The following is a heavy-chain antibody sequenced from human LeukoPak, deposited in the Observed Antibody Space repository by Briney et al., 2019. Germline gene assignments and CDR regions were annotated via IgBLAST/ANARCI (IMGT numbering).Heavy chain of an antibody. Sequence: GGSLRLSCAASGFTVSSNYMSWVRQAPGKGLEWVSVIYSGGSTYYADSVKGRFTISRDIFNNIWYLQMNSLRAEDTAVYYCAKGCQCPSGLSSWFDPRGQGTLVAVSS. CDR3: AKGCQCPSGLSSWFDP. CDR1: GFTVSSNY. J-gene: IGHJ5*02. V-gene: IGHV3-53*01. D-gene: IGHD1-14*01. CDR2: IYSGGST.